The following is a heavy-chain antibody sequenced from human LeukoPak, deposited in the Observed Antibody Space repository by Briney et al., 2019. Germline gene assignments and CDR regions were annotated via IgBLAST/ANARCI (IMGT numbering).Heavy chain of an antibody. V-gene: IGHV1-18*01. CDR2: ISAYNGNT. D-gene: IGHD5-12*01. J-gene: IGHJ4*02. CDR1: GYTFTSYG. Sequence: ASVNVSCKASGYTFTSYGISWVRQAPGQGLEWMGRISAYNGNTNYAQKLQGRVTMTTDTSTSTAYMELRSLRSDDTAVYYCARDSYVVATLMHFDYWGQGTLVTVSS. CDR3: ARDSYVVATLMHFDY.